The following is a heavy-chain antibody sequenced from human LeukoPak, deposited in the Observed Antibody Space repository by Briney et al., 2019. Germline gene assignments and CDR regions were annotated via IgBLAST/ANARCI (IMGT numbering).Heavy chain of an antibody. V-gene: IGHV4-59*01. CDR2: IYYSGST. Sequence: PSETLSLTCTVSGGSISSYYWSWIRQPPGKGLEWIGYIYYSGSTNYNPSLKSRVTISVDTSKNQFSLKLSSVTAADTAVYYCAGASSSGWYGPLFDYWGQGTLVTVSS. CDR3: AGASSSGWYGPLFDY. D-gene: IGHD6-19*01. CDR1: GGSISSYY. J-gene: IGHJ4*02.